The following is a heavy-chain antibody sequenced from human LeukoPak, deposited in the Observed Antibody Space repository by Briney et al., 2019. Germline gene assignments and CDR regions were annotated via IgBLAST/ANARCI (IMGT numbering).Heavy chain of an antibody. J-gene: IGHJ4*02. D-gene: IGHD4-17*01. Sequence: GGSLRLSCAVSGFAFGSEAMSWVRQSPARGLEWVASISPGGGTTYYADYVKGRFTISRDNSNNSLFVQMNSLRAEDTAVYYCARVYGDYVTYYFDYWGQGTLVTVSS. CDR2: ISPGGGTT. CDR3: ARVYGDYVTYYFDY. CDR1: GFAFGSEA. V-gene: IGHV3-23*01.